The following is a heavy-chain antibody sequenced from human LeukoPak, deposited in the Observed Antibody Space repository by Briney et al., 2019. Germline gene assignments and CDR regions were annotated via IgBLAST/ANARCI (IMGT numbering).Heavy chain of an antibody. V-gene: IGHV4-4*07. CDR1: GGSISSYY. J-gene: IGHJ5*02. Sequence: SETLSLTCTVSGGSISSYYWSWIRQPAGKGPEWIGRIYTSGSTNYNPSLKSRVTMSVDTSKNQFSLKLSSVTAADTAVYYCAREGSSWYGNWFDPWGQGTLVTVSS. CDR2: IYTSGST. CDR3: AREGSSWYGNWFDP. D-gene: IGHD6-13*01.